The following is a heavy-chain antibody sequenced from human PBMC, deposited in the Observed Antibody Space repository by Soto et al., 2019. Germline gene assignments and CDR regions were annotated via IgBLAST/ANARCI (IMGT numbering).Heavy chain of an antibody. CDR1: GGTFSSYA. D-gene: IGHD3-16*02. CDR3: ASHIGIPYGMDV. CDR2: IIPIFGTP. Sequence: QVQLVQSGAEVKKPGSSVKVSCKASGGTFSSYAISWVRQAPGQGLEWMGGIIPIFGTPNYAQKFQGRVTITAHDTTRTAYMELISLRSEDTAVYYCASHIGIPYGMDVWGQGTTVTVSS. V-gene: IGHV1-69*01. J-gene: IGHJ6*02.